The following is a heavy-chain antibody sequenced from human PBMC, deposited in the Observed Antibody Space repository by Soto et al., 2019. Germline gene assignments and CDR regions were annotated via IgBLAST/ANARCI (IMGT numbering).Heavy chain of an antibody. V-gene: IGHV1-69*13. CDR2: IIPIFGTA. Sequence: GASVKVSCKASGGTSSSYAISWVRQAPGQGLEWMGGIIPIFGTANYAQKFQGRVTITADESTSTAYMELSSLRSEDTAVYYCAPYYYDSSGYYYGNWFDPWGQGTLVTVS. CDR3: APYYYDSSGYYYGNWFDP. D-gene: IGHD3-22*01. J-gene: IGHJ5*02. CDR1: GGTSSSYA.